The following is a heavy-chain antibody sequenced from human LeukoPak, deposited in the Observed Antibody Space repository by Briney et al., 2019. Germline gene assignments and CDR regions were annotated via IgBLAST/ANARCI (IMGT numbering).Heavy chain of an antibody. CDR1: GFTFGDYA. D-gene: IGHD3-3*01. CDR2: IRSKAYGGTT. V-gene: IGHV3-49*03. CDR3: TRETYYDFWSGYPRWFDP. J-gene: IGHJ5*02. Sequence: SGGSLRLSCTASGFTFGDYAMSWFRQAPGKGLEWVGFIRSKAYGGTTEYAASVKGRFTISRDDSKSIAYLQMNSLKTEDTAVYYCTRETYYDFWSGYPRWFDPWGQGTLVTVSS.